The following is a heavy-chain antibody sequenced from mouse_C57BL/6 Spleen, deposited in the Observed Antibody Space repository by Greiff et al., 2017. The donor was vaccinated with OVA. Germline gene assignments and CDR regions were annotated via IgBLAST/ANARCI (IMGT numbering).Heavy chain of an antibody. J-gene: IGHJ1*03. D-gene: IGHD1-1*01. CDR1: GYTFTGYW. CDR3: ARGDGVVAHWYFDD. CDR2: IFPGSGST. Sequence: VKLMESGAELMKPGASVKLSCKATGYTFTGYWIEWVKQRPGHGLEWIGEIFPGSGSTNYNEKFKGKATLPADTSSNTASMPLSSLTTGDSAIEDCARGDGVVAHWYFDDWGTGTTVTVSS. V-gene: IGHV1-9*01.